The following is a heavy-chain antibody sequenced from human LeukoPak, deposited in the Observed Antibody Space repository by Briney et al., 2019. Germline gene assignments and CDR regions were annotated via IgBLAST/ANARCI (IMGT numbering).Heavy chain of an antibody. V-gene: IGHV3-48*03. Sequence: GGSLRLSCVDSGFTFSSYIMHWVRQAPGKGLEWISYISSSGSTIYYADSVKGRFTISRDNAKNSLYLQMNSLRAEDTVVYYCARGGGSYDILTGPYYFDYWGQGTLVTVSS. J-gene: IGHJ4*02. CDR3: ARGGGSYDILTGPYYFDY. D-gene: IGHD3-9*01. CDR1: GFTFSSYI. CDR2: ISSSGSTI.